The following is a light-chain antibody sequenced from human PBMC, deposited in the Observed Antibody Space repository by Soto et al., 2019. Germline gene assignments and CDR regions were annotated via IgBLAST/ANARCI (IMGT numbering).Light chain of an antibody. CDR1: SSNIGSNY. CDR3: AAWDDSLSGGGV. J-gene: IGLJ2*01. CDR2: RNN. Sequence: QSVLTQPPSASGTPGQRVTISCSGSSSNIGSNYVYWYQQLPGTAPKLLIYRNNQRPSGVPDRFPGSKSGTSASLAISGLRSEDEADYYCAAWDDSLSGGGVFGGGTKVTVL. V-gene: IGLV1-47*01.